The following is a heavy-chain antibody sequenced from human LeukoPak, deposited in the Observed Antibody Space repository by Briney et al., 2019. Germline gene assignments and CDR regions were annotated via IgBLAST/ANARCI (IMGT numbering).Heavy chain of an antibody. CDR3: ARRVALEMATMNWFDP. Sequence: SETLSLTCTVSGGSISSSSYYWGWIRQPPGKGLEWIGSIYYSGSTYYNPSLKSRVTISVDTSKNQFSLKLSSVTAADTAVYYCARRVALEMATMNWFDPWGQGTLVTVSS. J-gene: IGHJ5*02. V-gene: IGHV4-39*07. D-gene: IGHD5-24*01. CDR1: GGSISSSSYY. CDR2: IYYSGST.